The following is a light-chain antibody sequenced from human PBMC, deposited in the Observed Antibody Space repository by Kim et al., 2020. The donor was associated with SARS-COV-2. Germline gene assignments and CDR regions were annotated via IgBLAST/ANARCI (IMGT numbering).Light chain of an antibody. V-gene: IGKV1-12*01. J-gene: IGKJ2*01. CDR1: QAISSW. CDR2: DAS. Sequence: SASVGDRVTITCRASQAISSWLAWYQQKPRKAPKLLVYDASTLQDGVPSRFSGSGSGTDFTLIISGLQAEDFATYYCQQTNSFPYTFGQGTKLEIK. CDR3: QQTNSFPYT.